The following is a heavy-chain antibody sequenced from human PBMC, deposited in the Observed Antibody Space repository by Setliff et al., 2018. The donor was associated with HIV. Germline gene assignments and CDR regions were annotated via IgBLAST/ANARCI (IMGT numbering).Heavy chain of an antibody. CDR3: TRPTANGPSIDY. Sequence: GGSLRLSCAASGFTFTAYWMHWVRQAPGKGLVWVARISADGNYIAYVDSVKGRFTISRDNAKNTVFLQMNSLRAEDTAVYYCTRPTANGPSIDYWGQGTLVTVSS. J-gene: IGHJ4*02. V-gene: IGHV3-74*01. CDR1: GFTFTAYW. CDR2: ISADGNYI. D-gene: IGHD2-8*01.